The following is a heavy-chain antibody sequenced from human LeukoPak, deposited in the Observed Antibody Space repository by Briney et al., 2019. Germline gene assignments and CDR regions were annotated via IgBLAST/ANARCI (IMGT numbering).Heavy chain of an antibody. CDR1: GFTFSSYA. CDR2: ISGSGGGT. CDR3: AKGGGSGFFDY. J-gene: IGHJ4*02. Sequence: GGSLRLSCAASGFTFSSYAMSWVRQGPGKGLEWVSSISGSGGGTYYADSVKGRFTVSRDNSKNTLYLQMNSLRADDTAVFYCAKGGGSGFFDYWGQGNVVSVSS. D-gene: IGHD3-10*01. V-gene: IGHV3-23*01.